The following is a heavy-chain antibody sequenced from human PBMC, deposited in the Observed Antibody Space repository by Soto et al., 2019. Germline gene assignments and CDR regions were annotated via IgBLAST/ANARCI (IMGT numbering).Heavy chain of an antibody. D-gene: IGHD2-15*01. CDR3: AREVIGYCSGGSCYSGFDY. CDR2: IYYSGST. V-gene: IGHV4-31*03. J-gene: IGHJ4*02. Sequence: SETLSLTCTVSGGSISSGGYYWSWIRQHPGKGLEWIGYIYYSGSTYYNPSLKSRVTISVDTSKNQFSLKLSSVTAADTAVYYCAREVIGYCSGGSCYSGFDYWGQGTLVTVSS. CDR1: GGSISSGGYY.